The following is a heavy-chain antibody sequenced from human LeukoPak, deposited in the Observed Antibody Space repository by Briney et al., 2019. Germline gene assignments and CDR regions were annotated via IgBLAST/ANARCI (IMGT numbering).Heavy chain of an antibody. CDR1: GGTFSSYA. CDR3: ARENRDWRDAFDI. D-gene: IGHD2-21*01. J-gene: IGHJ3*02. CDR2: IIPIFGTA. Sequence: SVKVSCKASGGTFSSYAISWVRQAPGQGLEWMGGIIPIFGTANYAQKFQGRVTITADESTSTAYMELSSLRSEDTAVYYCARENRDWRDAFDIWGQGTTVTVSS. V-gene: IGHV1-69*01.